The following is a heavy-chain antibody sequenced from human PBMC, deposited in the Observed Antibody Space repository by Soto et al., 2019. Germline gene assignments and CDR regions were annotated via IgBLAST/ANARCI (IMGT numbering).Heavy chain of an antibody. V-gene: IGHV3-64*04. D-gene: IGHD5-18*01. CDR2: VITHGGST. CDR3: ARDLRGYSYGFKFDY. CDR1: GFIFSRYP. Sequence: PGGSLSLSCAASGFIFSRYPAHWVRQAPGRGLKYVTTVITHGGSTYHANSVKGGLTISRDNSKNTLYLQMNSLRAEDTAVYYCARDLRGYSYGFKFDYWGQGTLVTVSS. J-gene: IGHJ4*02.